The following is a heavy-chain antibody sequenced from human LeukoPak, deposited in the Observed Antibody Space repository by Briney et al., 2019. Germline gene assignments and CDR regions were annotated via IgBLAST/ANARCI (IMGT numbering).Heavy chain of an antibody. CDR2: ISGDGSDI. CDR1: GFTFSGNW. V-gene: IGHV3-74*03. D-gene: IGHD1-20*01. J-gene: IGHJ4*02. Sequence: GGSLRLSCVASGFTFSGNWMNWVRQAPGKGLVWVSRISGDGSDITYADSVKGRFTISRDNARNTLYLQMNSLRVEDTAVYYCVSLGGITVTGPYDFDCWGQGTVVTASS. CDR3: VSLGGITVTGPYDFDC.